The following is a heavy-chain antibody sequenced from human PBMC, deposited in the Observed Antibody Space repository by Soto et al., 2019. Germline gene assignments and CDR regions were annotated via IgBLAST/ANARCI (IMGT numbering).Heavy chain of an antibody. V-gene: IGHV1-18*01. J-gene: IGHJ4*02. D-gene: IGHD3-22*01. CDR2: ISAYNGHT. CDR3: ARDRQISDSSGYGNDY. CDR1: GYTFTSYD. Sequence: ASVKVSCKASGYTFTSYDINWVRQAPGQGLEWMGWISAYNGHTNYAQKIEGRFTMTTDTSTNTAHMELRSLTSDDTAVYYCARDRQISDSSGYGNDYWGQGTLVTVSS.